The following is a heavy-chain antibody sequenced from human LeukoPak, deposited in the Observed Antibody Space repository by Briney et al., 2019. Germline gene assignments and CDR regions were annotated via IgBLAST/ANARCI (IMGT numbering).Heavy chain of an antibody. CDR3: ARGRITIFGVVITDVYYFDY. D-gene: IGHD3-3*01. CDR1: GYTFTSYG. Sequence: GASVKVSCKASGYTFTSYGISWVRQAPGQGLEWMGWISAYNGNTNYAQKLQGRVTMTTDISTSTAYMELRSLRSDDTAVYYCARGRITIFGVVITDVYYFDYWGQGTLVTVSS. CDR2: ISAYNGNT. J-gene: IGHJ4*02. V-gene: IGHV1-18*01.